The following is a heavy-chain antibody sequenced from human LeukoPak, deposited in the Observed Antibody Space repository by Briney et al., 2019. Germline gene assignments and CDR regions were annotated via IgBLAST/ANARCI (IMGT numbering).Heavy chain of an antibody. CDR2: ISGSGATT. V-gene: IGHV3-23*01. CDR3: AKDPRAMGHHFFDY. D-gene: IGHD3-16*01. Sequence: PGGSLRLSCAGSQFTFHTYLLSWVRQAPGKGLEWVSSISGSGATTDYADSVKGRFTISRDNVNKTLYLEMSSLRAEDTAVYFCAKDPRAMGHHFFDYWGQGALDTVSS. CDR1: QFTFHTYL. J-gene: IGHJ4*02.